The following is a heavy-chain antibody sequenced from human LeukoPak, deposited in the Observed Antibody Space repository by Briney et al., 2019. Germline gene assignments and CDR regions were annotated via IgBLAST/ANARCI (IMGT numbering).Heavy chain of an antibody. Sequence: PSQTLSLTCTVSGDSINSGAYYWSWIRQHPGKGLEWIGYMYYSGSSYYNPSLQSRVSISVDTSKKQVSLQLSSVTAADTAVYYCARVRQQLVSDYWGQGTLVTVSS. CDR3: ARVRQQLVSDY. J-gene: IGHJ4*02. CDR1: GDSINSGAYY. D-gene: IGHD6-13*01. CDR2: MYYSGSS. V-gene: IGHV4-31*03.